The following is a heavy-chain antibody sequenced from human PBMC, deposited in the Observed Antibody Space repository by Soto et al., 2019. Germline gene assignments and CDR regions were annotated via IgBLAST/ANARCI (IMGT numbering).Heavy chain of an antibody. Sequence: SETLSLTCTVSGGSISSYYWSWIRQPPGKGLEWIGYIYYSGSTNYNPSLKSRVTISVDTAKNQFSLKLSSVTAADTAVYYCARDTSLGVAAAGSYYYGMDVWGQGTTVT. D-gene: IGHD6-13*01. CDR2: IYYSGST. CDR3: ARDTSLGVAAAGSYYYGMDV. CDR1: GGSISSYY. V-gene: IGHV4-59*01. J-gene: IGHJ6*02.